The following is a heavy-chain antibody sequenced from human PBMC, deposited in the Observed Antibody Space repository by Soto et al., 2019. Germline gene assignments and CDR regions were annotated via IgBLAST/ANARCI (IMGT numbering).Heavy chain of an antibody. CDR3: ARDPLPSSGSYSNWFDH. D-gene: IGHD1-26*01. V-gene: IGHV3-33*01. J-gene: IGHJ5*02. CDR1: GFTFSSYG. CDR2: IWYDGSNK. Sequence: QVQLVGSGGVVVQPGRSLRLSCAASGFTFSSYGMHWGRQAPGKGLEWVAVIWYDGSNKYYADSVKGRFTISRDNSKNTLYLKMNSLRAEDKAVYYCARDPLPSSGSYSNWFDHWGQGTLVTVSS.